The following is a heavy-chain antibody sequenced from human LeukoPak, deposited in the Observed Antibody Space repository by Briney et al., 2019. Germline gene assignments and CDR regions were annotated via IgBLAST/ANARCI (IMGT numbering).Heavy chain of an antibody. J-gene: IGHJ6*02. D-gene: IGHD3-3*01. CDR2: IIPIFGTA. V-gene: IGHV1-69*13. Sequence: SVKVSCKASGGTFSSYAISWVRQAPGQGLEWMGGIIPIFGTANYAQKFQGRVTITADESTSTAYMELSSLRSEDTAVYYCARGLATIFGVGSYYYYGMDVWGQGTTVTVSS. CDR1: GGTFSSYA. CDR3: ARGLATIFGVGSYYYYGMDV.